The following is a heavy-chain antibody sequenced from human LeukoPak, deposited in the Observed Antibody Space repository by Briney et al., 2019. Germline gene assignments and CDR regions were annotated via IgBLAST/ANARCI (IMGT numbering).Heavy chain of an antibody. V-gene: IGHV4-59*08. CDR2: IYYSGST. CDR1: GGSISSYY. Sequence: SETLSLTCTVSGGSISSYYWSWIRQPPGKGLEWIGYIYYSGSTNYNPSLKSRVTISVDTSKNQFSLKLSSVTAADTAVYYCARTRWGMAPRSYYYYGMDVWGQGTTVTVSS. D-gene: IGHD3-16*01. CDR3: ARTRWGMAPRSYYYYGMDV. J-gene: IGHJ6*02.